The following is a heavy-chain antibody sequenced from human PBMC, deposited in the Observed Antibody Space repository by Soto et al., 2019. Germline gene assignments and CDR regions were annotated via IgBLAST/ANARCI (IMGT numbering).Heavy chain of an antibody. CDR1: GGTFSSYA. J-gene: IGHJ6*02. Sequence: QVQLVQSGAEVKKPGSSVKVSCKASGGTFSSYAISWVRQAPGQGLEWMGGIIPIFGTANYAQKFQGRVTITADESTSTAYMELSSLRSEDTAVYYCAGGYGDYVGDYYYGMDVWGQGTTVTVSS. CDR3: AGGYGDYVGDYYYGMDV. CDR2: IIPIFGTA. D-gene: IGHD4-17*01. V-gene: IGHV1-69*12.